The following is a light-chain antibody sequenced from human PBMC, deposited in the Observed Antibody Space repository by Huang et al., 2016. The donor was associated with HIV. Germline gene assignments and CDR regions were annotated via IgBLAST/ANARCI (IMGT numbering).Light chain of an antibody. CDR3: QQGYSALIT. J-gene: IGKJ5*01. V-gene: IGKV1-39*01. CDR1: QNINTY. CDR2: SAS. Sequence: DILLTQSPSSLSASVGDRVTITCRASQNINTYLNWYQQKPGKAPNLLINSASTLQTGVPSRFSGNGSGTDFTLTVNSLQPEDSATYYCQQGYSALITFGQGTRL.